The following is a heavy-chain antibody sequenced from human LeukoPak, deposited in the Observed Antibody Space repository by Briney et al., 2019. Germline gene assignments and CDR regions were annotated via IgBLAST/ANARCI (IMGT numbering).Heavy chain of an antibody. CDR1: GGSISSGSYY. J-gene: IGHJ5*02. CDR2: IYTSGYT. V-gene: IGHV4-61*02. CDR3: ARDSDYFSLDL. D-gene: IGHD3-16*01. Sequence: SETLSLTCTVSGGSISSGSYYWSWIRQPAGKGLEWIGRIYTSGYTNYNSSLKSRVTISIDTSKNQFSLKLSSVTAADTAVYYCARDSDYFSLDLWGQGTLVTVSS.